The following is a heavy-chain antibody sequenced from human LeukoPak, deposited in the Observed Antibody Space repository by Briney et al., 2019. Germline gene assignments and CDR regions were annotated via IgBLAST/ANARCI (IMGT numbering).Heavy chain of an antibody. V-gene: IGHV5-51*01. Sequence: GESLKISCKGSGYTFTTYWIGWVRQMPGKGLEFMGIIYPGDSDTRYSPSFQGQVTISADRSIATAYLQWSSLKASDTAMYYCVRFAYGSDFFPGHYWGQGTRVTVSS. CDR2: IYPGDSDT. J-gene: IGHJ4*02. CDR1: GYTFTTYW. D-gene: IGHD3/OR15-3a*01. CDR3: VRFAYGSDFFPGHY.